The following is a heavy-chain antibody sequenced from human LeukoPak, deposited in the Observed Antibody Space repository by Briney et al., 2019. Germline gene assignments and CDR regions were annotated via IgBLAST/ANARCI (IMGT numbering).Heavy chain of an antibody. CDR1: GFTFSNYA. D-gene: IGHD2-2*01. J-gene: IGHJ4*02. CDR2: ISGSGATT. Sequence: GGSLRLSCAASGFTFSNYALAWVRQAPGKGLEWVSTISGSGATTYYADSVKGRFTISRDTSKNTLYLRMNSLRVEDTAVYYCARQLVVPAAFDYWGQGTLVTVSS. V-gene: IGHV3-23*01. CDR3: ARQLVVPAAFDY.